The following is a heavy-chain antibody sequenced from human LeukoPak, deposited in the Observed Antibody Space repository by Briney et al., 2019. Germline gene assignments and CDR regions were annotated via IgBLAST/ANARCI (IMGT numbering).Heavy chain of an antibody. Sequence: GGSLRLSCAASGFTFSNYWMHWVRQAPGKGLVWVSRINSDGINTSYADPVKGRFTISRDNAKNTLNLQMNSLRAEDTAVYYCARAIGGYSYGPHHYYYYYMDVWGKGTTVTVSS. CDR3: ARAIGGYSYGPHHYYYYYMDV. CDR2: INSDGINT. V-gene: IGHV3-74*01. D-gene: IGHD5-18*01. CDR1: GFTFSNYW. J-gene: IGHJ6*03.